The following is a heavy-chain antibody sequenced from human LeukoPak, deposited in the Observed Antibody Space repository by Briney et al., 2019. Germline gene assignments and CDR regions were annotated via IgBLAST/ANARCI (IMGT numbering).Heavy chain of an antibody. CDR1: GGSISSYY. D-gene: IGHD1-26*01. V-gene: IGHV4-59*12. CDR3: ARWGSIVGANRPTNRSPRAQRKAYYFDY. J-gene: IGHJ4*02. CDR2: IYYTGNT. Sequence: PSETLSLTCTVSGGSISSYYWSWIRQPPGKGLEWIGYIYYTGNTNYNPSLKSRVTISVDTSKNQFSLKLSSVTAADTAVYYCARWGSIVGANRPTNRSPRAQRKAYYFDYWGQGTLVTVSS.